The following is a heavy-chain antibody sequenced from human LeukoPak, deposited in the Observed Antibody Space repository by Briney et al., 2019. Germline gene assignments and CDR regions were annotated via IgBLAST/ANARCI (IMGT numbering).Heavy chain of an antibody. Sequence: SQTLSLTCTVSGGSISSGGYYWSWLRQHPGKGLEWIGHIYYTGSTHYNPSLKSRVTISVDTSKNQFSLKLSSVTAADTAMYYCARGSGLNWGQGTLVTVSS. CDR1: GGSISSGGYY. J-gene: IGHJ4*02. CDR2: IYYTGST. CDR3: ARGSGLN. V-gene: IGHV4-31*03.